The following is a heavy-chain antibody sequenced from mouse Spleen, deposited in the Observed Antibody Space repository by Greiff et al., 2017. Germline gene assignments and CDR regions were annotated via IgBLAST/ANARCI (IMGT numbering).Heavy chain of an antibody. CDR2: INPSSGYT. CDR3: AYYYDGSYDAMDY. J-gene: IGHJ4*01. V-gene: IGHV1-7*01. D-gene: IGHD1-1*01. CDR1: GYTFTSYW. Sequence: VQGVESGAELAKPGASVKLSCKASGYTFTSYWMHWVKQRPGQGLEWIGYINPSSGYTKYNQKFKDKATLTADKSSSTAYMQLSSLTYEDSAVYYCAYYYDGSYDAMDYWGQGTSVTVSS.